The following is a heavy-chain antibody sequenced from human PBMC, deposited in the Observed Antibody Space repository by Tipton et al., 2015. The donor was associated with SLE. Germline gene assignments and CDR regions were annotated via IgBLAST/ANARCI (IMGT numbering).Heavy chain of an antibody. CDR3: ARGTTMVYDY. D-gene: IGHD5-18*01. CDR2: IYSAINT. J-gene: IGHJ4*02. Sequence: SLRLSCVASGFTVTNSFMTWFRQAPGKGLEWVSVIYSAINTKYADSVKGRFTISRDNSKNTLYLQMNSLRAEDTAVYYCARGTTMVYDYWGQGTLVTVSS. CDR1: GFTVTNSF. V-gene: IGHV3-66*01.